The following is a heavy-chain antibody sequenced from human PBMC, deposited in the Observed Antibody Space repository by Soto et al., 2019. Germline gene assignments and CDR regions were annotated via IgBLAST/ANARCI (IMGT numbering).Heavy chain of an antibody. J-gene: IGHJ4*02. D-gene: IGHD2-2*01. V-gene: IGHV3-74*03. Sequence: EVQLVESGGGLVQPGGSLRLSCAASGFTFSSYWMHWVRQAPGKGLVWVSRINSDGSSTTYADSVKGRFTISRDNDKNTLYLQMHSLRAEDTAVYYCARVETCSSTSCYSVFDYWGQGTLVTVSS. CDR3: ARVETCSSTSCYSVFDY. CDR1: GFTFSSYW. CDR2: INSDGSST.